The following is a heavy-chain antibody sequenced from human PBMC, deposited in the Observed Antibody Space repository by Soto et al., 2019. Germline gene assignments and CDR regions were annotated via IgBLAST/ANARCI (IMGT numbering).Heavy chain of an antibody. D-gene: IGHD4-4*01. CDR1: GGTFSSYA. CDR3: ARVVMTTAPASYYDGMDV. J-gene: IGHJ6*02. CDR2: IIPFIGTA. Sequence: QVQLVQSGAEVKKPGSSVTVSCKASGGTFSSYAISWVRQAPGQGLEWMGRIIPFIGTANYAQKFQGRVTITADESTSTAYMELTGLRSEDTAVYYCARVVMTTAPASYYDGMDVWGQGTTVTVSS. V-gene: IGHV1-69*18.